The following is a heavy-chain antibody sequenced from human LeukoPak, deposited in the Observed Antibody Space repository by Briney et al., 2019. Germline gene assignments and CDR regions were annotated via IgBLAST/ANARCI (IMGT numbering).Heavy chain of an antibody. V-gene: IGHV1-3*01. Sequence: ASVKVSCKASGYTFTTYAMHWVRQAPGQRLEWMGWFNAGNGNTKYSQRFQGRVTITRDTSATTVYMDLSSLRSEDTAVYYCARGLGSGYADYFDYWGQGTLVTVSS. D-gene: IGHD3-22*01. CDR1: GYTFTTYA. J-gene: IGHJ4*02. CDR3: ARGLGSGYADYFDY. CDR2: FNAGNGNT.